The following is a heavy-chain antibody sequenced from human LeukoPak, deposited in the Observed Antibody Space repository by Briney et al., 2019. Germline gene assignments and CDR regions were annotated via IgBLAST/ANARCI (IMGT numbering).Heavy chain of an antibody. CDR3: AKGNGYSYGRYYFDY. D-gene: IGHD5-18*01. V-gene: IGHV3-23*01. Sequence: GGSLRLSCAASGFTFSSYAMGWVRQAPGKGLEWVSTTTASGGNTYYADSVKGRFTISRDNSENTLYLQVNSLRAEDTAVYYCAKGNGYSYGRYYFDYWGQGTLVTVSS. CDR2: TTASGGNT. CDR1: GFTFSSYA. J-gene: IGHJ4*02.